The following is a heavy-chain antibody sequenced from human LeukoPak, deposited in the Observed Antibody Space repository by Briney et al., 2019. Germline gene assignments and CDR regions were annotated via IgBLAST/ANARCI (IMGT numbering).Heavy chain of an antibody. CDR3: ARGLVIPAAMGEFDY. Sequence: ASVKVSCKASGYTFTTSGINWVRQAPGQGLEWMGCINVYNGNTNYAQKFQGRITMTRDTSTNTAYMELRSLKSDDTAVYYCARGLVIPAAMGEFDYWGQGALIAVSS. CDR1: GYTFTTSG. CDR2: INVYNGNT. V-gene: IGHV1-18*01. D-gene: IGHD2-2*01. J-gene: IGHJ4*02.